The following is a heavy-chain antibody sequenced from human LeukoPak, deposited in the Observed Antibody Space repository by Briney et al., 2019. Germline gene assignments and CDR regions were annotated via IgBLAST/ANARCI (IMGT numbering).Heavy chain of an antibody. CDR3: ARHGSGRYYPAEGRVDY. CDR2: INPSVGGT. D-gene: IGHD3-10*01. V-gene: IGHV1-46*03. Sequence: APVKVSCKAFGYGFTSYYIHWVRQAPGHGLEWMGIINPSVGGTTYARKFQGRVTMTRDTSTSTVYKELSSLRSEDTAVYYSARHGSGRYYPAEGRVDYWGQGTLVTVSS. CDR1: GYGFTSYY. J-gene: IGHJ4*02.